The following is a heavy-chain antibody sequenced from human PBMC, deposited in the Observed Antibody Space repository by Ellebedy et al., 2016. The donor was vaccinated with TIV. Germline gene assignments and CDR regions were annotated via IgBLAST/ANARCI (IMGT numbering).Heavy chain of an antibody. V-gene: IGHV3-23*01. CDR1: GFTFSSYA. J-gene: IGHJ4*02. CDR3: AKDRRQHDS. CDR2: ISGSGSTT. Sequence: GESLKISCAASGFTFSSYAMSWVRQAPGKGLEWVSVISGSGSTTYYADSVKGRFTISRDNSKNTVFLQMSRLRAEDTALYYCAKDRRQHDSWGQGTLVTVSS.